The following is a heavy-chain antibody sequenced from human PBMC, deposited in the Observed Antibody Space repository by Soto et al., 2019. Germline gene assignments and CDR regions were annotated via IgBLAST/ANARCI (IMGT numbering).Heavy chain of an antibody. D-gene: IGHD3-10*01. CDR1: GGSISSGGYY. Sequence: QVQLQESGPGLVKPSQTLSLTCTVSGGSISSGGYYWSWIRQHPGKGLEWIGYIYYSGSTYYNPSLKSRVTISVDTSKNQFSLKLSSVTAADTAVYYCARDHYRGTMVRGVIIRAFDIWGQGTMVTVSS. V-gene: IGHV4-31*03. J-gene: IGHJ3*02. CDR3: ARDHYRGTMVRGVIIRAFDI. CDR2: IYYSGST.